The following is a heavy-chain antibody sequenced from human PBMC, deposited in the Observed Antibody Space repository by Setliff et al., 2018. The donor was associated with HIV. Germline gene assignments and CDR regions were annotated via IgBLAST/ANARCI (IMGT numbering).Heavy chain of an antibody. D-gene: IGHD2-21*01. CDR3: TADLPDSAPHCFDY. CDR2: IKSGGTA. Sequence: PGGSLRLSCAASGFSFSGAWMRWVRQAPGKGLEWVAQIKSGGTADYAAPVKGRFTISRDDSKNVVSLQMDSLKTEDTAVYYCTADLPDSAPHCFDYWGQGALVTVSS. V-gene: IGHV3-15*01. CDR1: GFSFSGAW. J-gene: IGHJ4*02.